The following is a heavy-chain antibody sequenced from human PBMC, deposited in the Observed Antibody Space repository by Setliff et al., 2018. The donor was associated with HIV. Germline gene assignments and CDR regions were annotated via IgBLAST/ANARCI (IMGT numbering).Heavy chain of an antibody. CDR3: ARHSGVASPNWFDP. D-gene: IGHD3-10*01. CDR1: GGSISSYY. V-gene: IGHV4-4*07. CDR2: IYTSGST. Sequence: PSETLSLTCTVSGGSISSYYWSWIRQPAGNGLEWIGRIYTSGSTNYNPSLKSRVTMSVDTSKNPFYLKLSPVTAADTAVYYFARHSGVASPNWFDPWGQGTLVTVSS. J-gene: IGHJ5*02.